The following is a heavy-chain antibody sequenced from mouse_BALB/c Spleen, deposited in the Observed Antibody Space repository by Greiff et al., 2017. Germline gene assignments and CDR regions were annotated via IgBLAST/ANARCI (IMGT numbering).Heavy chain of an antibody. J-gene: IGHJ4*01. CDR1: GFTFSSFG. Sequence: DVKLVESGGGLVQPGGSRKLSCAASGFTFSSFGMHWVRQAPEKGLEWVAYISSGSSTIYYADTVKGRFTISRDNPKNTLFLQMTSLRSEDTAMYYCARDRYGGRYYAMDYWGQGTSVTVSS. CDR3: ARDRYGGRYYAMDY. CDR2: ISSGSSTI. D-gene: IGHD2-14*01. V-gene: IGHV5-17*02.